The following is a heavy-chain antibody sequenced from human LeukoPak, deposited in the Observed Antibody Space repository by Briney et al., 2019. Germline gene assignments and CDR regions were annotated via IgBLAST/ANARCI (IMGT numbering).Heavy chain of an antibody. CDR2: IYPGDSDT. D-gene: IGHD3-3*01. V-gene: IGHV5-51*01. CDR1: GYSFTIYW. CDR3: ARGGIDFWSGYYAREFDY. J-gene: IGHJ4*02. Sequence: GESLKISCKGSGYSFTIYWIGWVRQMPGKGLEWMGIIYPGDSDTRYSPSFQGQVTISADKSISTAYLQWSSLKASDTAMYYCARGGIDFWSGYYAREFDYWGQGTLVTVSS.